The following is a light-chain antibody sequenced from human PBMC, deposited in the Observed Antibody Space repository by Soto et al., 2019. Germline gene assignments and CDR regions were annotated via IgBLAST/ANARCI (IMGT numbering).Light chain of an antibody. J-gene: IGLJ3*02. V-gene: IGLV1-47*01. CDR2: RNN. CDR1: SSNIGSNY. Sequence: QSVLTQPPSASGTPGQRLTISCSGSSSNIGSNYVYWYQQLPGTAPKLLIYRNNQRPSGVPDRFSGSKSGTSASLAISGLRSEDEADYYCAAWDDSLSGLWVFGGGTKVTVL. CDR3: AAWDDSLSGLWV.